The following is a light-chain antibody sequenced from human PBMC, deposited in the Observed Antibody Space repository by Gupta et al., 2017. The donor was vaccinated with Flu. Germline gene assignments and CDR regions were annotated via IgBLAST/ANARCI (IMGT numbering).Light chain of an antibody. V-gene: IGKV3-11*01. J-gene: IGKJ3*01. CDR2: GAS. Sequence: EIVLTQSPATLSLSPGERATFSCMASQSISTSLAWYQQKPGQAPRLLIYGASNRATGIPARCSGTGAGTDFTLTISSREPEDFAVYYCQQRTSWPPEFTFGPGTKVDIK. CDR3: QQRTSWPPEFT. CDR1: QSISTS.